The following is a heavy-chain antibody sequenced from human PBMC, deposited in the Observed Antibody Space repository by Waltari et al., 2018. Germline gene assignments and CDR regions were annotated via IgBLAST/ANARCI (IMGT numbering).Heavy chain of an antibody. V-gene: IGHV3-53*01. CDR1: GFTVSSNY. J-gene: IGHJ3*02. D-gene: IGHD6-19*01. CDR3: ARTFGGIAVAGDAFDI. CDR2: IYSGGST. Sequence: EVQLVESGGGLIQPGGSLRLSCAASGFTVSSNYMSWVRQAPGKGLGWVSFIYSGGSTYYADSVKGRFTISRDNSKNTLYLQMNSLRAEDTAVYYCARTFGGIAVAGDAFDIWGQGTMVTVSS.